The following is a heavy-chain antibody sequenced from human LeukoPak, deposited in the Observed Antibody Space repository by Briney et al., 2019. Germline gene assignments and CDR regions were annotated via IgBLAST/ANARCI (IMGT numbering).Heavy chain of an antibody. CDR3: ASSKAPPAVAGDAFDI. J-gene: IGHJ3*02. V-gene: IGHV4-59*01. Sequence: SETLSLTCTVSGGSISSYYWSWIRQPPGKGLEWFAYIYYSGSTNYNPSLKSRATISVDTSKNQFSLRLSSVTAADTAVYYCASSKAPPAVAGDAFDIWGQGTMVTVSS. CDR1: GGSISSYY. CDR2: IYYSGST. D-gene: IGHD6-19*01.